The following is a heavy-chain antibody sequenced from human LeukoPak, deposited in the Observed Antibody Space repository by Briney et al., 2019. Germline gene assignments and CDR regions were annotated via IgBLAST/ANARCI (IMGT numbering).Heavy chain of an antibody. J-gene: IGHJ5*02. CDR1: GYSFANCW. CDR3: ARSSVNWFDP. CDR2: IYPGDSQT. D-gene: IGHD3-3*01. V-gene: IGHV5-51*01. Sequence: GESLKISCKGSGYSFANCWIGWVRQMPGKGLEWMGIIYPGDSQTRYSPSFQGQVTISADKFISTAYLQWSSLKASDTAIYYCARSSVNWFDPWGQGTLVTVSS.